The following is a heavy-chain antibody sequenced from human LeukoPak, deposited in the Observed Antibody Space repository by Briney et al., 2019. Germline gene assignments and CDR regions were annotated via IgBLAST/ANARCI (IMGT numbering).Heavy chain of an antibody. D-gene: IGHD6-13*01. CDR3: ASPRIIYSSSSWVGP. CDR2: IKQDGSEK. Sequence: GGSLRLSCAASGFTFSSYWMSWVRQAPGKGLEWVANIKQDGSEKYYVDSVKGRFTISRDNAKNSLYLQMNSLRAEDTAVYYCASPRIIYSSSSWVGPWGQGTLVTVSS. V-gene: IGHV3-7*01. J-gene: IGHJ5*02. CDR1: GFTFSSYW.